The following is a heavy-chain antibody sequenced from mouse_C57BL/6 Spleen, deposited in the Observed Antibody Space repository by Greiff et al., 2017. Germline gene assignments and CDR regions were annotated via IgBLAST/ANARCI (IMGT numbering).Heavy chain of an antibody. V-gene: IGHV1-26*01. CDR3: ARPHYYGSSSWFAY. CDR1: GYTFTDYY. CDR2: INPNNGGT. J-gene: IGHJ3*01. Sequence: EVQLQQSGPELVKPGASVKISCKASGYTFTDYYMNWVKQSHGKSLAWIGDINPNNGGTSYNQKFKGKATLTVDKSSSTAYMELRSLTSEDSAVYYCARPHYYGSSSWFAYWGQGTLVTVSA. D-gene: IGHD1-1*01.